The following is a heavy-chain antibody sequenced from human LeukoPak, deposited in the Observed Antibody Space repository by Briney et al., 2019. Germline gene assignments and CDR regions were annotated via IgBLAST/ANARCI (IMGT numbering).Heavy chain of an antibody. CDR2: IYYSGST. J-gene: IGHJ4*02. V-gene: IGHV4-59*01. CDR3: ARVGYDSSGYSESYFDY. Sequence: TSETLSLTCAVYGGSFSSYYWSWIRQPPGKGLEWIGYIYYSGSTNYNPSLKSRVTISVDTSKNQFSLKLSSVTAADTAVYYCARVGYDSSGYSESYFDYWGQGTLVTVSS. D-gene: IGHD3-22*01. CDR1: GGSFSSYY.